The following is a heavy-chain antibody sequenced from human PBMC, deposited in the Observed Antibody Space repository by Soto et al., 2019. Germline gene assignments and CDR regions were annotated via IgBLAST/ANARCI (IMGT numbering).Heavy chain of an antibody. CDR1: GSSISSGGYY. CDR3: ARDTHKKYSSSSKDYYYYMDV. J-gene: IGHJ6*03. Sequence: PSETLSLTCTVSGSSISSGGYYWSWIRQHPGKGLEWIGYIYYSGSTYYNPSLKSRVTISVDTSKNQFSLKLSSVTAADTAVYYCARDTHKKYSSSSKDYYYYMDVWGKGTTVTVSS. V-gene: IGHV4-31*03. CDR2: IYYSGST. D-gene: IGHD6-6*01.